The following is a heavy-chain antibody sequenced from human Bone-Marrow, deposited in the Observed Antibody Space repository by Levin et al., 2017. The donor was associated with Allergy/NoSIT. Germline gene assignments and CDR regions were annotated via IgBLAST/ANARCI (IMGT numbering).Heavy chain of an antibody. Sequence: PGGSLRPSCVASGFSFSTYSMNWVRQAPGKGLEWVSSISSGSTYIYTADSVRGRFAISRDDAKNSLYLQMDSLRPEDTAVYYCARGGGSPTIQAVGFDSWGQGTLVTVSS. D-gene: IGHD1-26*01. CDR3: ARGGGSPTIQAVGFDS. V-gene: IGHV3-21*01. CDR1: GFSFSTYS. J-gene: IGHJ5*01. CDR2: ISSGSTYI.